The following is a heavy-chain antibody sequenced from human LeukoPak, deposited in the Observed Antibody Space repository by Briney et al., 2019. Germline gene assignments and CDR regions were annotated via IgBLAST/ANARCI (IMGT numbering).Heavy chain of an antibody. CDR1: GGSLTSYY. D-gene: IGHD1-26*01. Sequence: SETLSLTCTVSGGSLTSYYWSCIRQAAGKGLEWIGRIYTSGSTSYNPSLKGRVTMSVDTSKNQFSLKLSSVTAADTAVYYCARSGGSGTYYDGSFGYWGQGTLVTVSS. J-gene: IGHJ4*02. CDR3: ARSGGSGTYYDGSFGY. CDR2: IYTSGST. V-gene: IGHV4-4*07.